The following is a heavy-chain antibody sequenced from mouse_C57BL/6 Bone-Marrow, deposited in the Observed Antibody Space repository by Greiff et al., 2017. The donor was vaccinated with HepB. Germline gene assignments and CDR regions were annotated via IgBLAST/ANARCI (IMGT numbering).Heavy chain of an antibody. CDR3: ARAYYYGSSLAWFAY. CDR1: GFTFSSYA. Sequence: EVMLVESGGGLVKPGGSLKLSCAASGFTFSSYAMSWVRQTPEKRLEWVATISDGGSYTYYPDNVKGRFTISRDNAKNNLYLQMSHLKSEDTAMYYCARAYYYGSSLAWFAYWGQGTLVTVSA. J-gene: IGHJ3*01. D-gene: IGHD1-1*01. V-gene: IGHV5-4*03. CDR2: ISDGGSYT.